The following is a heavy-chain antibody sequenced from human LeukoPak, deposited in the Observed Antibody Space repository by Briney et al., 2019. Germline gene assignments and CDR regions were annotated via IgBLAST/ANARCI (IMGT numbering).Heavy chain of an antibody. CDR2: IFSGDST. V-gene: IGHV3-66*01. CDR3: ARGASSSGWYDY. D-gene: IGHD6-19*01. CDR1: GFTVYSNY. J-gene: IGHJ4*02. Sequence: GGSLRLSCAASGFTVYSNYMSWVRQAPGKGLEWVSVIFSGDSTFYADSVKGRFTISRDNSKSTLYLQMNSLTAEDTAVYYCARGASSSGWYDYWGQGTLVTVSS.